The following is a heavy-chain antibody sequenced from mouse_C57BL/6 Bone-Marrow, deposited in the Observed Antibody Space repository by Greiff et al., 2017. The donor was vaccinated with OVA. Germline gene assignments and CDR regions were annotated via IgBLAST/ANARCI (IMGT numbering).Heavy chain of an antibody. J-gene: IGHJ2*01. Sequence: QVQLQQPGAELVKPGASVKLSCKASGYTFTSYWMHWVKQRPGRGLEWIGWIDPNSGGPKYNEKFKSKANKTVDKPSSTAYMQLSSQTSEDSAVDKCARGDDYGSSNGDGGKGTTLTVSS. CDR2: IDPNSGGP. V-gene: IGHV1-72*01. CDR3: ARGDDYGSSNGD. CDR1: GYTFTSYW. D-gene: IGHD1-1*01.